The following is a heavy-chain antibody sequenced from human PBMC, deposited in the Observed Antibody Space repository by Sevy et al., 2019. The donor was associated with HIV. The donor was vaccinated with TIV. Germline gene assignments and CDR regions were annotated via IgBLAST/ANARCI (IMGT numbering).Heavy chain of an antibody. Sequence: SETLSLTCTVSGDYISSYYWNWIRQPPGKGLEWIGYIYYSGNTNYNPALKSRVTISLDMSKNQFSLKMSSVTAADTAVYYCATGVAAADNWFDPWGQGTLVTVSS. D-gene: IGHD6-13*01. CDR2: IYYSGNT. V-gene: IGHV4-59*01. J-gene: IGHJ5*02. CDR3: ATGVAAADNWFDP. CDR1: GDYISSYY.